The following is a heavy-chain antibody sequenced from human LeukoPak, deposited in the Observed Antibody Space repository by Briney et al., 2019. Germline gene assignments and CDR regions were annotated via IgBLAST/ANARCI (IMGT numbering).Heavy chain of an antibody. J-gene: IGHJ4*02. CDR2: VHLSGAT. D-gene: IGHD1-26*01. CDR3: TRESGAFSPFGF. CDR1: GGSITTTNW. V-gene: IGHV4-4*02. Sequence: SETLSLTCAVSGGSITTTNWWSWVRQPPGKGLEWIGEVHLSGATNYNPSLESRVSMSIDKSKDHLSLEVTSVTAADTAIYYCTRESGAFSPFGFWGQGTLLTVSS.